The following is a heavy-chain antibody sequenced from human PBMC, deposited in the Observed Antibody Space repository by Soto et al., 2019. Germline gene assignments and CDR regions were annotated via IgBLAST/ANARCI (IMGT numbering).Heavy chain of an antibody. V-gene: IGHV4-31*03. J-gene: IGHJ5*02. Sequence: QVQLQESGPGLVKPSQTLSLTCTVSGGSISSGGYYWSWIRQHPGKGLAWIGYIYYSGSTYYNPLLKSRVTISVDTSKNQFSLKLSSVTAADTAVYYCARVFSDSSSFFDPWGQGTLVTVSS. D-gene: IGHD6-13*01. CDR1: GGSISSGGYY. CDR3: ARVFSDSSSFFDP. CDR2: IYYSGST.